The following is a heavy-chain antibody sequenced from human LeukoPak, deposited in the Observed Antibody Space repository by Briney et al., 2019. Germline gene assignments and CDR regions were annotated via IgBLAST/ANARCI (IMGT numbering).Heavy chain of an antibody. CDR2: IYPGQSDL. CDR1: GYSFTSYW. Sequence: GESLKISCKGSGYSFTSYWIGWVRQMPGKGLELMGIIYPGQSDLGYSPSFQGQVTISADKSISTAYLQWSSLKASDTAMYYCARRCDHISGGIYYFDYWGQGTLVTVSS. CDR3: ARRCDHISGGIYYFDY. J-gene: IGHJ4*02. D-gene: IGHD6-19*01. V-gene: IGHV5-51*01.